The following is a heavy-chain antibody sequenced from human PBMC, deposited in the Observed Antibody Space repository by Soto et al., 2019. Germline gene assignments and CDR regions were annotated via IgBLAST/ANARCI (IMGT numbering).Heavy chain of an antibody. Sequence: QVQLVESGGGVVQPGRSLRLSCAASGFTFSSYTMHWVRQAPGEGLDWVAVISGDGSNKYYADSVQGRFTISRDNSKNTLYLQMNSLRTEDTAIYYCARDLSGVGIESQWGQGTLVTVSS. CDR2: ISGDGSNK. V-gene: IGHV3-30-3*01. CDR1: GFTFSSYT. J-gene: IGHJ4*02. CDR3: ARDLSGVGIESQ. D-gene: IGHD3-10*01.